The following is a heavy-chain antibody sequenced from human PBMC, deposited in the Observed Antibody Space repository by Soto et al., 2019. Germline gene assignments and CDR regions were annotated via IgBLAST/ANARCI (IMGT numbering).Heavy chain of an antibody. Sequence: QVQLVESGGGVVQPGRSLRLSCAASGFTFSSYAMHWVRQAPGKGLEWVAVISYDGSNKYYADSVKGRFTISRDNSKNTLYLQMNRRRAEATAVYYCARPLWRDDYNWGYFDLWGRGTLVTVSS. D-gene: IGHD4-4*01. CDR3: ARPLWRDDYNWGYFDL. CDR1: GFTFSSYA. J-gene: IGHJ2*01. CDR2: ISYDGSNK. V-gene: IGHV3-30-3*01.